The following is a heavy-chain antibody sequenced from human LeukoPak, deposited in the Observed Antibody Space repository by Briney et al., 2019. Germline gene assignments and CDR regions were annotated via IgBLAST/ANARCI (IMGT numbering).Heavy chain of an antibody. J-gene: IGHJ4*02. CDR2: ISDGGST. CDR3: ARASTTFDD. D-gene: IGHD1-14*01. CDR1: GGSITSYY. V-gene: IGHV4-59*01. Sequence: SETLSLTCTVSGGSITSYYWSWIRQPPGKGLEWIGYISDGGSTNYNPSLKSRVSISVDTSKNQFSLKLSSVTAADTAVYFCARASTTFDDWGQGTLVTVSS.